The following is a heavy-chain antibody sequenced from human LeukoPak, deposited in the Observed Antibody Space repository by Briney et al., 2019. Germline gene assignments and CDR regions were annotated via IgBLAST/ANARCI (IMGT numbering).Heavy chain of an antibody. CDR3: AKDSVYSYGSYYYYGMDV. CDR2: ISWNSGSI. D-gene: IGHD5-18*01. V-gene: IGHV3-9*01. J-gene: IGHJ6*02. CDR1: GFTFDDYA. Sequence: GGSLRLSCAASGFTFDDYAMHWVRQAPGKGLEWVSGISWNSGSIGYADSVKGRFTISRDNAKNSLYLQMNSLRAEDTALYYCAKDSVYSYGSYYYYGMDVWGQGTTVTVSS.